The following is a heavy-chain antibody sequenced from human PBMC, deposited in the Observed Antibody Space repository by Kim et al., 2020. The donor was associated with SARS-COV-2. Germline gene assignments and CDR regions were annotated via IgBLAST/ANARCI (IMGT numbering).Heavy chain of an antibody. Sequence: GGSLRLSCAASGFTFSSYAMSWVRQAPGKGLEWVSAIGGSGGDTYYADSVKGRFTISRDNSKNSLYLQMNSLGAGDAAIYYCAKGGSDSWYPWDFWGQGILVTVSS. CDR3: AKGGSDSWYPWDF. CDR1: GFTFSSYA. J-gene: IGHJ4*02. CDR2: IGGSGGDT. V-gene: IGHV3-23*01. D-gene: IGHD6-13*01.